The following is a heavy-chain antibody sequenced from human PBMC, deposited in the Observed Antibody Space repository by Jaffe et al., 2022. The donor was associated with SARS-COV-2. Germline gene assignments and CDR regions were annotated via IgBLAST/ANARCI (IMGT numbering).Heavy chain of an antibody. CDR1: GFTFSSYA. D-gene: IGHD4-4*01. CDR3: AKMGGYSTKRSYYYYGMDV. CDR2: ISGSGGST. V-gene: IGHV3-23*01. Sequence: EVQLLESGGGLVQPGGSLRLSCAASGFTFSSYAMSWVRQAPGKGLEWVSTISGSGGSTYYADSVKGRFTISRDNSKNTLYLQMNSLRAEDTAVYYCAKMGGYSTKRSYYYYGMDVWGQGTTVTVSS. J-gene: IGHJ6*02.